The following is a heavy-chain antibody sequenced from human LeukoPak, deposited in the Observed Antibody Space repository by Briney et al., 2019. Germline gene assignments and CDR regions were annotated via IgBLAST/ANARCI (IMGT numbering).Heavy chain of an antibody. V-gene: IGHV4-34*01. J-gene: IGHJ4*02. CDR2: INHSGST. CDR3: ARSSKVGATADY. CDR1: GGSFSGYY. D-gene: IGHD1-26*01. Sequence: SETLSLTCAVYGGSFSGYYWSWIRQPPGKGLEWIGEINHSGSTNYNPSLKSRVTISVDTSKNQFSLKLSSVTAADTAVYYCARSSKVGATADYRGQGTLVTVSS.